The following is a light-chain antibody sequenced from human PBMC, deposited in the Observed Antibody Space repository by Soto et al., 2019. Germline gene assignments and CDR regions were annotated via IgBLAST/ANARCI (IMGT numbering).Light chain of an antibody. CDR1: SSDVGGYNF. V-gene: IGLV2-14*03. CDR3: TSYTSSITYG. Sequence: QSVLTQPASVSGSPGQSITISCTGTSSDVGGYNFVSWYQHHPGKAPKLIIYDVTNRPSGISNRFSGSKSGNTASLTFSGLQAEDEADYYCTSYTSSITYGFGTGTKVTVL. J-gene: IGLJ1*01. CDR2: DVT.